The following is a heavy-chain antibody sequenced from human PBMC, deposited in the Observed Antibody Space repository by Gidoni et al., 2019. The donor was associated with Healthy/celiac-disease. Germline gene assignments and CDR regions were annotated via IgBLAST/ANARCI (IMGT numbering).Heavy chain of an antibody. CDR1: GFTFRSYG. Sequence: QVQLVESGGGVVQPGRSLRLSCAASGFTFRSYGMQWVRQAPGKGLGGGAGIWYDGSKKYYADAVKGRFTISRDNSKNTLYLQMNSLRAEDTAVYYCARDTPVGGPRAAAGNFYWFDPWGQGTLVTVSS. CDR2: IWYDGSKK. V-gene: IGHV3-33*01. J-gene: IGHJ5*02. D-gene: IGHD6-13*01. CDR3: ARDTPVGGPRAAAGNFYWFDP.